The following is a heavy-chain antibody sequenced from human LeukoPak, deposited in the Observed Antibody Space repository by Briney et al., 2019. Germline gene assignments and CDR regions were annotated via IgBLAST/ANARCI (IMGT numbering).Heavy chain of an antibody. Sequence: PSETLSLTCTVSGGSISSYYWSWIRQPPGKGLEWIGYIYYSGSTNYNHSLKSRVTISVDTSKNQFSLKLSSVTAADTAVYYCARHSRDGYNYDYWGQGTLVTVSS. D-gene: IGHD5-24*01. CDR3: ARHSRDGYNYDY. CDR2: IYYSGST. V-gene: IGHV4-59*08. CDR1: GGSISSYY. J-gene: IGHJ4*02.